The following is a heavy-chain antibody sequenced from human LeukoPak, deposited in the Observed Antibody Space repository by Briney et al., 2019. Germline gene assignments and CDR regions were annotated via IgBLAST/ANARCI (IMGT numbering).Heavy chain of an antibody. CDR3: ARDRPVVGAIDF. Sequence: GGSLRLSCGASGFTFSDYAMLWVRQVPGKGLEWISFISGDRSTIFLADSVRGRFITSRDNAQNSLYLQMNSLRAEDTAVYYCARDRPVVGAIDFWGQGTLVTVSS. CDR1: GFTFSDYA. V-gene: IGHV3-48*04. J-gene: IGHJ4*02. CDR2: ISGDRSTI. D-gene: IGHD1-26*01.